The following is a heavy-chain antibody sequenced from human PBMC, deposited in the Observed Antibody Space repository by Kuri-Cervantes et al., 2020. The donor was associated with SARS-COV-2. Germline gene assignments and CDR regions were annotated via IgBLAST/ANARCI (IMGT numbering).Heavy chain of an antibody. D-gene: IGHD1-1*01. V-gene: IGHV3-48*01. CDR3: AKDLQAGTPGYYFDY. CDR2: ISSSSSTI. J-gene: IGHJ4*02. CDR1: GFTFSSYS. Sequence: GVLKISCAASGFTFSSYSMNWVRQAPGKGLEWVSYISSSSSTIYYADSVKGRFTISRDNSKNTLYLQMNSLRAEDTAVYYCAKDLQAGTPGYYFDYWGQGTLVTVSS.